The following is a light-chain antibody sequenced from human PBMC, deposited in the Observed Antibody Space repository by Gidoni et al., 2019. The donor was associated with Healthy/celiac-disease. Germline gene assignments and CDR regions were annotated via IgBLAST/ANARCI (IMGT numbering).Light chain of an antibody. CDR1: QGVSSN. Sequence: ELVMTQSPATLSVSPGERATLSCRASQGVSSNLAWYQQKPGQAPRLLIYGASTRATGIPARFSGSGSGTEFTLTISSLQSEDFAVYYCQQYNNWPRRTFGQGTKVEIK. V-gene: IGKV3-15*01. J-gene: IGKJ1*01. CDR3: QQYNNWPRRT. CDR2: GAS.